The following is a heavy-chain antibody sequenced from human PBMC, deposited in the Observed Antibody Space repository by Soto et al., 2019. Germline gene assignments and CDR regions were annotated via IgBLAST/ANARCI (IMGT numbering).Heavy chain of an antibody. CDR2: IIPILGIA. CDR1: GGTFSSYT. J-gene: IGHJ4*02. V-gene: IGHV1-69*02. Sequence: SVKVSCKASGGTFSSYTISWVRQAPGQGLEWMGRIIPILGIANYAQKFQGRVTITADKSTSTAYMELSSLRSEDTAVYYCARLGYYDSSGSPAYFDYWGQGTLVTVSS. D-gene: IGHD3-22*01. CDR3: ARLGYYDSSGSPAYFDY.